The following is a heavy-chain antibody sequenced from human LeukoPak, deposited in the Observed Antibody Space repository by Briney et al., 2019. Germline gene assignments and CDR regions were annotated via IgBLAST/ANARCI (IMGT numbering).Heavy chain of an antibody. V-gene: IGHV3-23*01. CDR2: ISGSGGST. D-gene: IGHD5-18*01. CDR3: AKDLGVLYSYNYFDY. CDR1: GFTFSSYD. J-gene: IGHJ4*02. Sequence: GGSLRLSCAASGFTFSSYDMSWVRQAPGKGLEWVSAISGSGGSTYYADSVKGRFTISRDNSKNTLYLQMNSLRAEDTAVYYCAKDLGVLYSYNYFDYWGQGTLVTVSS.